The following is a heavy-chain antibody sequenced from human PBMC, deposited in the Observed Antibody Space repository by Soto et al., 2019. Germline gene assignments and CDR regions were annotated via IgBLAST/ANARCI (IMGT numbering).Heavy chain of an antibody. CDR2: IGVSGGST. CDR1: GFTFSSYA. Sequence: PGGSLRLSCAVSGFTFSSYAMSWVRQAPWNVLEWVSDIGVSGGSTSYADSVEGRFTISRDNSKNTLYLQMNSLRAEVTAVYYCAKDRVYSSSWDYYNYDMDVWGQGTTVTVSS. CDR3: AKDRVYSSSWDYYNYDMDV. J-gene: IGHJ6*02. V-gene: IGHV3-23*01. D-gene: IGHD6-6*01.